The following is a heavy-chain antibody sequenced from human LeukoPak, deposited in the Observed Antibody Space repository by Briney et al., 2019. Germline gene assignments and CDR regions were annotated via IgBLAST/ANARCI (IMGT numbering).Heavy chain of an antibody. Sequence: SETLSLTCTVSGGPISSGDYYWRWIRQPPGKGLEWIGYIYYSGSTYYNPSLKSRVTISVNTPKNQYSLKLSSVTAADTAVYYCASGYSSSSLFDYWGQGTLVTVSS. CDR3: ASGYSSSSLFDY. V-gene: IGHV4-30-4*08. J-gene: IGHJ4*02. CDR1: GGPISSGDYY. D-gene: IGHD6-6*01. CDR2: IYYSGST.